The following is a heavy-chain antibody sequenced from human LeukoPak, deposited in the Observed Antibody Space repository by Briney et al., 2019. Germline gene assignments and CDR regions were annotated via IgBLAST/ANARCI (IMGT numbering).Heavy chain of an antibody. J-gene: IGHJ5*02. CDR1: GYTFTSYY. Sequence: VSVKVSCKASGYTFTSYYMHWVRQAPGQGLEWMGVINPSGGSTSYAQKFQGRVTMTRDTSTSTVYMELSSLRSEDTAVYYCARRLWAYCGGDCYAQFFDPWGQGTLVTVSS. V-gene: IGHV1-46*01. D-gene: IGHD2-21*02. CDR3: ARRLWAYCGGDCYAQFFDP. CDR2: INPSGGST.